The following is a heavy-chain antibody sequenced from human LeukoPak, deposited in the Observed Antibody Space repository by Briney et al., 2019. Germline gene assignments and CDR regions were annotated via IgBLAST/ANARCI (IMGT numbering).Heavy chain of an antibody. D-gene: IGHD4-17*01. CDR1: GFTFSSSA. Sequence: PGGSLRLSCTTSGFTFSSSAMSWVRQAPGKGLEWVSDINSSGGRTYYADSVKGRFTISRDNSKNTMYLQMNSLKTEDTAVYYCTRPGYGDYYYYYYMDVWGKGTTVTVSS. J-gene: IGHJ6*03. V-gene: IGHV3-23*01. CDR2: INSSGGRT. CDR3: TRPGYGDYYYYYYMDV.